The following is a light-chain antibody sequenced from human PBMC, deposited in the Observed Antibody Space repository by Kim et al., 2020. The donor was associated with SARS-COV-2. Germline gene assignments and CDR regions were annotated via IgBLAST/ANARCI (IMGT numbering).Light chain of an antibody. J-gene: IGLJ3*02. CDR1: SSNIGAGYD. CDR2: GNS. Sequence: QRVTISCTGSSSNIGAGYDVPWYQQLPGTAPKLLIYGNSNRPSGVPDRFSGSKSGTSASLAITGLQAEDEADYYCQSYDSSLSPWVFGGGTQLTVL. V-gene: IGLV1-40*01. CDR3: QSYDSSLSPWV.